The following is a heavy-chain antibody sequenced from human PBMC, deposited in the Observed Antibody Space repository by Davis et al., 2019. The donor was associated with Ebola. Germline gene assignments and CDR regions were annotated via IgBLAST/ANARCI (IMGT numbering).Heavy chain of an antibody. CDR3: ARHSRYSASLETRALDY. CDR2: IYPEYFDI. V-gene: IGHV5-51*01. CDR1: GYSFDTYW. J-gene: IGHJ4*02. D-gene: IGHD5-12*01. Sequence: KVSCKASGYSFDTYWIGWVRHMPDKGLEWIGNIYPEYFDIRYNPSFQGQVSISADRSTNTVHLQWSSVDASDTAIYYCARHSRYSASLETRALDYWGQGTLVTVSS.